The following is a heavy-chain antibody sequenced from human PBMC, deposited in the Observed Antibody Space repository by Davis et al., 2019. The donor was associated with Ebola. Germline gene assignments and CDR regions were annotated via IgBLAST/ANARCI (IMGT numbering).Heavy chain of an antibody. CDR3: ATLRGSSSWYSNYYFYGMDV. Sequence: GESLKISCAASGFIFSSYAMSWVRQAPGKGLEWVSAVSGAGGTTYYADSVKGRFSISRDNSKNTLYLQMNSLRAEDTAVYYCATLRGSSSWYSNYYFYGMDVWGQGTTVTVSS. V-gene: IGHV3-23*01. D-gene: IGHD6-13*01. J-gene: IGHJ6*02. CDR2: VSGAGGTT. CDR1: GFIFSSYA.